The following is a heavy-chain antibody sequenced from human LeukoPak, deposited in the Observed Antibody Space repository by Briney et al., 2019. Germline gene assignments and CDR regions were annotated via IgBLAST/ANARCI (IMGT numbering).Heavy chain of an antibody. CDR1: GVTFSSYA. Sequence: GGSLRLSCAASGVTFSSYAMSWVRQAPGKGLEWVSAISGSGGSTYYADSVKGRFTISRDNSKNTLYLQMNSLRAEDTAVYYCAKLGTSMVRGVISYWGQGTLVTVSS. D-gene: IGHD3-10*01. V-gene: IGHV3-23*01. CDR3: AKLGTSMVRGVISY. J-gene: IGHJ4*02. CDR2: ISGSGGST.